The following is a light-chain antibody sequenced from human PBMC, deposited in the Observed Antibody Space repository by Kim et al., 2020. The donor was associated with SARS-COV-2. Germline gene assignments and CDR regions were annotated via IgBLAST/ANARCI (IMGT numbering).Light chain of an antibody. CDR2: DAS. V-gene: IGKV3-11*01. J-gene: IGKJ1*01. CDR3: QYRRT. CDR1: QTVSNY. Sequence: PGERANLSCGTSQTVSNYLAWYQQKPGQAPRLLIYDASNRATGIPVRFSGSGSGTDFSLTISNLEPEDFAVYYCQYRRTFGQGTKVDIK.